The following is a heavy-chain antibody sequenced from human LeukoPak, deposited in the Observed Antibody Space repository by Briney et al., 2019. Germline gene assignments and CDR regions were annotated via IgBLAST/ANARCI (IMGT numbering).Heavy chain of an antibody. V-gene: IGHV1-8*03. Sequence: ASVKVSCKASGYTFTSYDINWVRQATGQGLEWMGWMNPNSGNTGYAQKFQGRVTITRNTSISTAYMELSSLRSEDTAVYYCARERYSYGSQLIRWGQGTLVTVSS. CDR1: GYTFTSYD. D-gene: IGHD5-18*01. CDR3: ARERYSYGSQLIR. J-gene: IGHJ4*02. CDR2: MNPNSGNT.